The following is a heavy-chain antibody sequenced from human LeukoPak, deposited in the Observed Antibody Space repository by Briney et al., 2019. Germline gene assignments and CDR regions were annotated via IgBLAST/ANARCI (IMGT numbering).Heavy chain of an antibody. CDR2: IYSGGST. CDR1: GFTVSNNY. Sequence: GGSLRLSCAASGFTVSNNYMSWVRQAPGKGLESVSVIYSGGSTYYADSVKGRFTISRDNSKNTLYLQMNSLRAEDTAVYYCARDSRQDYYDSSGYLWFAFDIWGQGTMVTVSS. D-gene: IGHD3-22*01. CDR3: ARDSRQDYYDSSGYLWFAFDI. V-gene: IGHV3-53*01. J-gene: IGHJ3*02.